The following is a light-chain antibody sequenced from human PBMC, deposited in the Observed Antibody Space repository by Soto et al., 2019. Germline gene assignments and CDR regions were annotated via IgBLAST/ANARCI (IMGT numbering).Light chain of an antibody. V-gene: IGKV3-15*01. CDR1: QSMYNN. J-gene: IGKJ4*01. CDR3: QQYNNWPLT. Sequence: EIVMTQSPATLSVSPGERATLSCRASQSMYNNLAWYQQKPGQAPRLLIYHASARATGIPDRFSGSGSGTEFTLTISSLQSEDFAVYYCQQYNNWPLTFGGGTKVEI. CDR2: HAS.